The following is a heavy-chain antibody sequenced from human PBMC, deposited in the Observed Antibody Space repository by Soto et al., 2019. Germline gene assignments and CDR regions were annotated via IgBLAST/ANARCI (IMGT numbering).Heavy chain of an antibody. Sequence: EVQLVESGGGLVQPGRSLRLSCAASGFTFDSYAMQWIRQVPGKGLEWVSSISWNSATIAYAESVRGRFTISRDNAKNYVYRQMNSLRTEDTAFYYCANGDIRDSWGHVTLVNVSS. CDR1: GFTFDSYA. J-gene: IGHJ5*01. V-gene: IGHV3-9*01. CDR3: ANGDIRDS. CDR2: ISWNSATI. D-gene: IGHD2-15*01.